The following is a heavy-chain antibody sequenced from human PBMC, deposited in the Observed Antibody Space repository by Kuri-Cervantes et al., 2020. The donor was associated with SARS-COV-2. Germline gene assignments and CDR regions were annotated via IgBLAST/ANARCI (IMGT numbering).Heavy chain of an antibody. CDR1: GGSFSDNH. J-gene: IGHJ5*02. CDR2: IYYSGST. Sequence: SETLSLTCTVFGGSFSDNHWSWIRQPPGKGLEWIGSIYYSGSTYYNPSLKSRVTISVDTSKNQFSLKLSSVTAADTAVYYCARQMMSSITIFGVVITRNWFDPWGQGTLVTVSS. V-gene: IGHV4-39*01. D-gene: IGHD3-3*01. CDR3: ARQMMSSITIFGVVITRNWFDP.